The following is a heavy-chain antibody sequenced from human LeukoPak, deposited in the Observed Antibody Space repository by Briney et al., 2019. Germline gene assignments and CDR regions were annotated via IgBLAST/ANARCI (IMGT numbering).Heavy chain of an antibody. Sequence: SVKVFCKASGGTFSSYAISWARQAPGQGLEWMGRIIPIFGIADYAQKFQGRVTITADKSTSTAYMELSSLRSEDTAVYYCASGWDSGSYYEGFDYWGQGTLVTVSS. CDR3: ASGWDSGSYYEGFDY. CDR2: IIPIFGIA. D-gene: IGHD1-26*01. CDR1: GGTFSSYA. J-gene: IGHJ4*02. V-gene: IGHV1-69*04.